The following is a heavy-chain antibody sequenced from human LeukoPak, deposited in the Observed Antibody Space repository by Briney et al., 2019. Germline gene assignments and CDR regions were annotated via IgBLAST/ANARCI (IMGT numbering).Heavy chain of an antibody. CDR1: GFTFSSYG. CDR2: IWYDGSNK. V-gene: IGHV3-33*01. J-gene: IGHJ5*02. D-gene: IGHD1-26*01. CDR3: ARGPSGSYSWFDP. Sequence: GGSLRLSCAASGFTFSSYGMHWVRQAPGKGLEWVAVIWYDGSNKYYADSVKGRFTISRDNSKNTLYLQMNSLRAEDTAVYYCARGPSGSYSWFDPWGQGTLVTVSS.